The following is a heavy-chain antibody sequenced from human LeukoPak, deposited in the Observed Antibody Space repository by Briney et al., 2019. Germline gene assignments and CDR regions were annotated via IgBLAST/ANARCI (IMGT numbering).Heavy chain of an antibody. CDR1: GYTFTGYY. J-gene: IGHJ4*02. CDR3: ARDLQRGSGSYYAFGY. Sequence: GASVKVSCKASGYTFTGYYMHWVRQAPGQGLEWMGWINPNSGGTNYAQKFQGWVTMTRDTSISTAYMELSRLRSDDTAVYYCARDLQRGSGSYYAFGYWGQGTLVTVSS. V-gene: IGHV1-2*04. D-gene: IGHD3-10*01. CDR2: INPNSGGT.